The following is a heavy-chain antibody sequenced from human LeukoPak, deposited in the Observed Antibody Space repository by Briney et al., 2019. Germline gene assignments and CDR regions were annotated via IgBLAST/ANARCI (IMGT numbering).Heavy chain of an antibody. CDR1: GFTFSSYW. V-gene: IGHV3-7*01. Sequence: PGGSLRLSCAASGFTFSSYWMSWVRQAPGKGLEWVANIKQDGSEKYYVDSVKGRFTISRDNAKNSLYLQMNSLRAEDTAVYYRARAPYHGPSAPVDHWGQGTLVTVSS. CDR2: IKQDGSEK. D-gene: IGHD3-10*01. CDR3: ARAPYHGPSAPVDH. J-gene: IGHJ4*02.